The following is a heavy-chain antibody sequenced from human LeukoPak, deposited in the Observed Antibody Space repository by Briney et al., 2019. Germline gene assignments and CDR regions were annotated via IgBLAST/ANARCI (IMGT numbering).Heavy chain of an antibody. CDR2: IYYSVTT. D-gene: IGHD1-26*01. CDR3: ARRGSYSRGYFDY. J-gene: IGHJ4*02. CDR1: GGSISNYY. V-gene: IGHV4-59*08. Sequence: PSETLSLTCTVSGGSISNYYWSWIRQPPGKGLEWIGYIYYSVTTNYNPSLKSRVTISVDTSKNQFSLNLSSVTAADTAVYYCARRGSYSRGYFDYWGQGTLVTVSS.